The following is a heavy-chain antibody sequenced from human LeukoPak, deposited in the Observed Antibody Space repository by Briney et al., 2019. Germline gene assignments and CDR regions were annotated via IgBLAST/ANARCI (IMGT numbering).Heavy chain of an antibody. Sequence: GASVKVSCKASGYTFTSYYMHWVRQAPGQGLEWMGIINPSAGSTSYAQKFQGRVTMTRDTSTSTVYMELSSLRSDDTAVYYCATSNYVAAALGYFDYWGQGTLVTVSS. V-gene: IGHV1-46*01. D-gene: IGHD6-13*01. CDR3: ATSNYVAAALGYFDY. J-gene: IGHJ4*02. CDR2: INPSAGST. CDR1: GYTFTSYY.